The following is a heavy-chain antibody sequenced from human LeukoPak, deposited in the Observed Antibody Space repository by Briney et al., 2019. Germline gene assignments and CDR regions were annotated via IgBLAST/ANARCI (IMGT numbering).Heavy chain of an antibody. V-gene: IGHV4-34*01. J-gene: IGHJ5*02. Sequence: SETLSLTCGVYGGSFSGYYWSWIRQPPGKGLEWIGEINHSGSTNYNPSLKSRVTISVDTSKNHFSLRLNSVTASDTAVYYCARGTLSSSVFEGFDPWGQGTLVTVSS. CDR3: ARGTLSSSVFEGFDP. D-gene: IGHD6-6*01. CDR2: INHSGST. CDR1: GGSFSGYY.